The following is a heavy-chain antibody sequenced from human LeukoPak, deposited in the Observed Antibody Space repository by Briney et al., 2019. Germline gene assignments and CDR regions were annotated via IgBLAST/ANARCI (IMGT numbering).Heavy chain of an antibody. V-gene: IGHV1-69*04. CDR2: IIPLLDIA. CDR3: TRDRQYCVSASCYEVFDY. J-gene: IGHJ4*02. D-gene: IGHD2-2*01. CDR1: GYTFTSYA. Sequence: SVKVSCKASGYTFTSYAINWVRQAPGQGLEWMGRIIPLLDIANYAQKFQGRVTITADKSTSTAYMELSSLRSDDTAVYYCTRDRQYCVSASCYEVFDYWGQGTLITVSS.